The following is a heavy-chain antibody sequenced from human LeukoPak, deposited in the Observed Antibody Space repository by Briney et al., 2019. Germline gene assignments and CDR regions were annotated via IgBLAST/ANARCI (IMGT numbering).Heavy chain of an antibody. D-gene: IGHD6-19*01. J-gene: IGHJ2*01. V-gene: IGHV4-4*02. CDR1: GGSISSSNW. Sequence: SGTLSLTCAVSGGSISSSNWWSWVRQPPGKGLEWIGEIYHSGSTNYNPSLKSRVTISVDKSKNQFSLKLSSVTAADTAVYYCARDSQAVWWYFDLWGRGTLVTVSS. CDR3: ARDSQAVWWYFDL. CDR2: IYHSGST.